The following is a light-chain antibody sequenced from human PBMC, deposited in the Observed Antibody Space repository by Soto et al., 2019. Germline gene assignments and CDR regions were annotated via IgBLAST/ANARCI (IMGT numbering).Light chain of an antibody. Sequence: EIVLTQSPATLSLSPGERATLSCGASQSVSSSYLAWYQQKPGMAPSLIIYDASSRATSIPDSFSGSGSGTEITLTISRLETEAFAVYYCQQFVSAPLTFGQGTRLEIK. V-gene: IGKV3D-20*01. CDR3: QQFVSAPLT. J-gene: IGKJ5*01. CDR2: DAS. CDR1: QSVSSSY.